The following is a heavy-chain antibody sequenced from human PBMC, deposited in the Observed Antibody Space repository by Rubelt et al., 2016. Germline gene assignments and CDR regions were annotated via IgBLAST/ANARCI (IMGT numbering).Heavy chain of an antibody. V-gene: IGHV1-18*01. CDR3: ARATNWNYAFDI. J-gene: IGHJ3*02. CDR1: GYTFSKYG. D-gene: IGHD1-7*01. CDR2: ISVNSGDT. Sequence: QVQLVQSGAEVKKSGASVKVSCKASGYTFSKYGISWVRQAPGQGLEWMGWISVNSGDTKYAQKVQGRGTMTTDTSTSTAYMELTSLRSDDAAVYSCARATNWNYAFDIWGQGTMVTVSS.